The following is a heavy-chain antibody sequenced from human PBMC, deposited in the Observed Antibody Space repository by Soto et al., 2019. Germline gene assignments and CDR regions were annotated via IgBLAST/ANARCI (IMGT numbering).Heavy chain of an antibody. CDR2: IIPILGIA. Sequence: GASMKVSCKASGGTFSSYTISWVRQAPGQGLEWMGKIIPILGIANYAQKFQGRVTITADKSTSTAYMELSSLRSEDTAVYYCARQHHTIFSLSTHVRPKNWFDPWGQGTLVTVSS. J-gene: IGHJ5*02. CDR1: GGTFSSYT. CDR3: ARQHHTIFSLSTHVRPKNWFDP. V-gene: IGHV1-69*02. D-gene: IGHD3-9*01.